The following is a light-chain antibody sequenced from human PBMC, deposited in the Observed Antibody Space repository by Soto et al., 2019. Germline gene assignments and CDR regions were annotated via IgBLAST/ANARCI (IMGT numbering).Light chain of an antibody. CDR3: ISYTSDDVRYV. Sequence: QSALSQPASVSGTPGQSITISCNGSKSDVGIYDFVSWYQHHPGRAPKLIVSEVSHRPSGVPNRFSGSKSGNTASLTISRLQSEDEADYYCISYTSDDVRYVFGTGTKVTVL. CDR2: EVS. J-gene: IGLJ1*01. V-gene: IGLV2-14*01. CDR1: KSDVGIYDF.